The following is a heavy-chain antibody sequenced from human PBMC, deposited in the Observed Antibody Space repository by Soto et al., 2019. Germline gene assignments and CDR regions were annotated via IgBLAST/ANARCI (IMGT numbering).Heavy chain of an antibody. D-gene: IGHD3-3*01. CDR1: GFTFSSYA. J-gene: IGHJ6*02. CDR3: AKDKDWSGVYGMDV. V-gene: IGHV3-23*01. Sequence: EVQLLESGGGLVQPGGSLRLSCAASGFTFSSYAMSWVRQAPGKGLEWVSAISGSGGSTYYADSVKGRFTISRDNSKSTLYLQMSSLRAEDTAVYYCAKDKDWSGVYGMDVWGQATTVTVSS. CDR2: ISGSGGST.